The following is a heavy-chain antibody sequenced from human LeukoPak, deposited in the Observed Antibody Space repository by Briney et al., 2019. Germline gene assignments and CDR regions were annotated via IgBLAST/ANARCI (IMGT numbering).Heavy chain of an antibody. CDR3: ARSRYSSRSVDY. V-gene: IGHV4-61*02. CDR1: GGSISSGSYY. J-gene: IGHJ4*02. D-gene: IGHD6-19*01. CDR2: IYTSGST. Sequence: SQTLSLTCTVSGGSISSGSYYSSWIRQPAGKGLEWIGRIYTSGSTNYNPSLKSRVTISVYTSKNQFSLKLSSVTAADTAVYYCARSRYSSRSVDYWGQGTLVTVSS.